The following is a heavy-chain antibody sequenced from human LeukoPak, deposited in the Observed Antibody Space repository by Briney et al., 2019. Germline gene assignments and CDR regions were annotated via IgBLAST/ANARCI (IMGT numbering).Heavy chain of an antibody. CDR1: GGSISSSTYY. Sequence: SETLSLTCTVSGGSISSSTYYWGWIRQPPGKGLEWIGSIYDSGITYYNQSLKSRVTISVDTSKNQFSLKLSSETAADTAVYYCARDLSNFWSGYFNWFDPWGQGTLVTVSS. J-gene: IGHJ5*02. D-gene: IGHD3-3*01. CDR3: ARDLSNFWSGYFNWFDP. CDR2: IYDSGIT. V-gene: IGHV4-39*07.